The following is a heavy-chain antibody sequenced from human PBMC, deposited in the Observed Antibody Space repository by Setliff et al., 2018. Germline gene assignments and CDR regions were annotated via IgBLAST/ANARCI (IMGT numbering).Heavy chain of an antibody. CDR2: ISGYNGNT. Sequence: GASVKVSCKASGYSFTDYYMHWVRQVPGRGLEWMGWISGYNGNTDYAQNFQGRVTMTTDTSTSTAYMELRSLRSDDTAVYYCARVPRLEWLLPTFDSWGQGTLVTVSS. CDR3: ARVPRLEWLLPTFDS. D-gene: IGHD3-3*01. V-gene: IGHV1-18*04. J-gene: IGHJ4*02. CDR1: GYSFTDYY.